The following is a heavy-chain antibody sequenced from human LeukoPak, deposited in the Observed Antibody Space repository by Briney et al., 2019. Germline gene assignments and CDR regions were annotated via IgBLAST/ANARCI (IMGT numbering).Heavy chain of an antibody. CDR2: IKPDGSDE. Sequence: GGSLRLSCAASGFTFSRYSMNWVRQAPGKGLEWVANIKPDGSDEYYVDSVKGRFTISRDNAKNSLYLQMNSLRAEDTAVYYCARENFQYWAQGTLVTVSS. CDR3: ARENFQY. V-gene: IGHV3-7*01. J-gene: IGHJ4*02. CDR1: GFTFSRYS.